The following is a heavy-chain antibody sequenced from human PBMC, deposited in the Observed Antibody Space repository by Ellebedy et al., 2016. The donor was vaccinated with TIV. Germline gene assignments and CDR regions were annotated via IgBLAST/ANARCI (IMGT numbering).Heavy chain of an antibody. CDR1: GFTFSSYW. CDR3: ARARFDP. CDR2: IKQDGSEK. V-gene: IGHV3-7*03. Sequence: GESLKISXAASGFTFSSYWMHWVRQAPGKGLEWVANIKQDGSEKYYVDSVKGRFTISRDSAKNSLYLQMDSLRAEDTAVYYCARARFDPWGQGTLVTVSS. J-gene: IGHJ5*02.